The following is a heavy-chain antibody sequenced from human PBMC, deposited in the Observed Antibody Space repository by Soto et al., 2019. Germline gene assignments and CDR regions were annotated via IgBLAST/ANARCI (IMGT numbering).Heavy chain of an antibody. V-gene: IGHV1-3*01. Sequence: QVHLLQSGAEVRKPGASVNVSCKASGYKFTSYAMHWVRQAPGQRRGWMGWINVGNGNTKYSQNSGXGXXMTTDTSASTAYMALSSLTSRDTAVYYCARAPQWERVEFDYWGQGPLVTVSS. D-gene: IGHD1-26*01. CDR2: INVGNGNT. J-gene: IGHJ4*02. CDR1: GYKFTSYA. CDR3: ARAPQWERVEFDY.